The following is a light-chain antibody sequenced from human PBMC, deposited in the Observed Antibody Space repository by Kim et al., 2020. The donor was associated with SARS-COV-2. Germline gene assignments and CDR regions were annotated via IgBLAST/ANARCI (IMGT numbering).Light chain of an antibody. V-gene: IGLV2-8*01. J-gene: IGLJ2*01. Sequence: QSATISCSGTSSDVGGFNYVSWYQQHPGKAPKLMIYEVTKRPSGVPDRFSGSKSGNTASLTVSGLQAEDEAEYYCSSYAGSYNLVFGGGTQLTVL. CDR2: EVT. CDR3: SSYAGSYNLV. CDR1: SSDVGGFNY.